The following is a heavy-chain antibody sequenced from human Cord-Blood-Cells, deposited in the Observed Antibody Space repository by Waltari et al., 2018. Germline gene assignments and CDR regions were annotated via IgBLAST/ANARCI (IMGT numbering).Heavy chain of an antibody. V-gene: IGHV1-2*02. CDR1: GYTFTGYY. D-gene: IGHD3-22*01. Sequence: QVQLVQSGAAVKTPGASVKAACKASGYTFTGYYMHWVRQAPGQGLEWMGWINPNSGGTNYAQKFQGRVTMTRDTSISTAYMELSRLRSDDTAVYYCARPNSSGYYDAFDIWGQGTMVTVSS. J-gene: IGHJ3*02. CDR3: ARPNSSGYYDAFDI. CDR2: INPNSGGT.